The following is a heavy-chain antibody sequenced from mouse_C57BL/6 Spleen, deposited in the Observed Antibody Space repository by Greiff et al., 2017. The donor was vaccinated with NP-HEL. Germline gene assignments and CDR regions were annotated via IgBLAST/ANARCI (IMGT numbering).Heavy chain of an antibody. CDR3: AREGGGVYAMDY. CDR1: GFTFSSYA. V-gene: IGHV5-4*01. J-gene: IGHJ4*01. CDR2: ISDGGSYT. Sequence: DVKLVESGGGLVKPGGSLKLSCAASGFTFSSYAMSWVRQTPEKRLEWVATISDGGSYTYYPDNVKGRFTISRDNAKNNLYLQMSHLKSEDTAMYYCAREGGGVYAMDYWGQGTSVTVSS.